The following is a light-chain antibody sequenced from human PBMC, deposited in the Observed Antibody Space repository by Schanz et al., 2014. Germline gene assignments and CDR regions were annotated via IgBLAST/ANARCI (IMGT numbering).Light chain of an antibody. J-gene: IGKJ1*01. V-gene: IGKV1-5*01. CDR1: QSISTW. Sequence: DIQMTQSPSTLSASVGDRVTITCRANQSISTWLAWFQQRPGKAPNFLIYDATSLVSGVPSRFSGSGSGTEFTLTISSLQPDDFATYYCQQYNSYSWTFGQGTKVEIK. CDR2: DAT. CDR3: QQYNSYSWT.